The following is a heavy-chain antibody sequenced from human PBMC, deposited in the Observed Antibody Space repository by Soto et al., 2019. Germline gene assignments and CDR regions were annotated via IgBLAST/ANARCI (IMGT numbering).Heavy chain of an antibody. J-gene: IGHJ6*02. CDR2: ILNDGSNR. Sequence: QVQLVESGGGVVQPGRSLRLSCAASGFTFSNYGMHWVRQAPGKGLEWVAVILNDGSNRYHADSVKDRFTISRDNSKNTLYLKRNCLRAEDTSVYYCARDDEYSGNGMDVWGQGTRVTVS. CDR1: GFTFSNYG. D-gene: IGHD3-10*01. CDR3: ARDDEYSGNGMDV. V-gene: IGHV3-33*01.